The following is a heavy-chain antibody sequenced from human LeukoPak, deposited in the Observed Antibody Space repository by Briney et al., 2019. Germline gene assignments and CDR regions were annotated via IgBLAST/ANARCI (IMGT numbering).Heavy chain of an antibody. D-gene: IGHD3-22*01. CDR1: GFTFSSYA. V-gene: IGHV3-23*01. CDR2: ISGGSGST. CDR3: AKHRFESGGYHSTD. Sequence: GGSLRLSCAASGFTFSSYAMSWVRQAPGKGLAWVSTISGGSGSTYCADSVKGRFTISRDNSKNTLYLQMNSLGDEDTAVYYCAKHRFESGGYHSTDWGQGTLVTVSS. J-gene: IGHJ4*02.